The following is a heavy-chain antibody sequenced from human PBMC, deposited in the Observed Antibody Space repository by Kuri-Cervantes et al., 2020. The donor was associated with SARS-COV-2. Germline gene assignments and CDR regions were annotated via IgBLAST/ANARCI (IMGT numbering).Heavy chain of an antibody. J-gene: IGHJ5*02. CDR2: ISSSSSTI. CDR1: GWSFSDYY. Sequence: LSLTCAVYGWSFSDYYWSWVRQPPGKGLEWVSYISSSSSTIYYADSVKGRFTISRDNAKNSLYLQMNSLRAEDTALYHCAREGGYGGNSGSWFDPWGQGTLVTVSS. D-gene: IGHD4-23*01. V-gene: IGHV3-11*01. CDR3: AREGGYGGNSGSWFDP.